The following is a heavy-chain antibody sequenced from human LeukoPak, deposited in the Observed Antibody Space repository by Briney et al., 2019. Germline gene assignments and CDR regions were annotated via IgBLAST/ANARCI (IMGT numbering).Heavy chain of an antibody. CDR3: AAAGDIVATTELDY. CDR2: IVVGSGNT. J-gene: IGHJ4*02. V-gene: IGHV1-58*02. D-gene: IGHD5-12*01. CDR1: GFTFTSSA. Sequence: GASVKVSCKASGFTFTSSAMQWVRQARGQRLEWIGWIVVGSGNTNYAQKFQERVTITRDMSTSTAYMELSSLRSEDTAVYYCAAAGDIVATTELDYWGQGTLVTVSS.